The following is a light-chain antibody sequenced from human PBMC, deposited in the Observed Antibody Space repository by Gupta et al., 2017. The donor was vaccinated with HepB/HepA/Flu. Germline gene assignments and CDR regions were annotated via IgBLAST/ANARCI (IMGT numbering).Light chain of an antibody. CDR2: RNN. Sequence: QSVLTQPPSASGTPGQRVTISCSGSSSNIGSNYVYWYQQLPGTAPNLLIYRNNQRPSGVPERFSGSKSDTSASLAISGLRAEDEADYYCAAWDDSLSGSYVFGSGTKVTVL. CDR1: SSNIGSNY. CDR3: AAWDDSLSGSYV. J-gene: IGLJ1*01. V-gene: IGLV1-47*01.